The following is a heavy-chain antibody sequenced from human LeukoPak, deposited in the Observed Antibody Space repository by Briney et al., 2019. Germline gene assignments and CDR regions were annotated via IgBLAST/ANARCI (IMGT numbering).Heavy chain of an antibody. V-gene: IGHV1-8*03. D-gene: IGHD3-10*01. CDR1: GYTFTVYY. J-gene: IGHJ4*02. CDR3: ARGLGGY. CDR2: MNPNSGNT. Sequence: ASVTVSCTASGYTFTVYYMHWVRQAPGQGLEWMGWMNPNSGNTGYAQKFQGRVTITRNTSISTAYMELSSLRSEDTAVYYCARGLGGYWGQGTLVTVSS.